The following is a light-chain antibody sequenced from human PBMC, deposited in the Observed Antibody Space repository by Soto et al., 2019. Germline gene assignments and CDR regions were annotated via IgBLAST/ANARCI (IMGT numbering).Light chain of an antibody. CDR3: QQYNNYWT. V-gene: IGKV1-5*01. CDR2: KAS. CDR1: QGISSW. J-gene: IGKJ1*01. Sequence: IQMTQSPFSVSASVGDRVTIACRASQGISSWLVWYQQKPGKSPTLLIYKASSLQTGVPSRFSGSGSGTEFTLTITSLQADDFATYYCQQYNNYWTFGQGTKVDIK.